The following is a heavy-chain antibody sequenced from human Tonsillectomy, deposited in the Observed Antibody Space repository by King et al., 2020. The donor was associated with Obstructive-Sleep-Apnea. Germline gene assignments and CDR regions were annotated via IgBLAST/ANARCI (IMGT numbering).Heavy chain of an antibody. CDR2: IKADGREK. CDR1: GFTFSSYW. Sequence: VQLVESGGGLVQPGGSLRLSCAASGFTFSSYWMTWVRQAPGKGLEWVANIKADGREKYYVDSVKGRFNISRDNAKNSLYLQMNSLRVEDTAIYYCAKVKAVAGRFAFDIWGQGTMVTVAS. V-gene: IGHV3-7*01. CDR3: AKVKAVAGRFAFDI. D-gene: IGHD6-19*01. J-gene: IGHJ3*02.